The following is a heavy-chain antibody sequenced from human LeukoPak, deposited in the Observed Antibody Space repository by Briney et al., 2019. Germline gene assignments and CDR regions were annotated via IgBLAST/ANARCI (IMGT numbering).Heavy chain of an antibody. CDR3: AALLGGPHPGY. Sequence: GGSLRLSCVASGFTFSSHWMSWVRQAPGKGLEWVANIKQDGSEKHYVDSVKGRFTISRDNAKNSLYLQMNSLRAEDTAVYYCAALLGGPHPGYWGQGTLVTVSS. CDR1: GFTFSSHW. V-gene: IGHV3-7*01. D-gene: IGHD7-27*01. J-gene: IGHJ4*02. CDR2: IKQDGSEK.